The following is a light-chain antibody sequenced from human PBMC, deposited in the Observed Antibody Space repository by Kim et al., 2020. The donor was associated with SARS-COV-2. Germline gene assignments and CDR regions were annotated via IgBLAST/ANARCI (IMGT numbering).Light chain of an antibody. J-gene: IGLJ2*01. V-gene: IGLV3-1*01. CDR3: QAWDSSTLV. Sequence: SYELTQPPSVSVSTGQTASITCSGDKLGDKYACWYQQKPGQSPVLVIYQDRKRPSGIPERSSGSNSGNTATLTISGTQAMDEADYYCQAWDSSTLVFGGG. CDR1: KLGDKY. CDR2: QDR.